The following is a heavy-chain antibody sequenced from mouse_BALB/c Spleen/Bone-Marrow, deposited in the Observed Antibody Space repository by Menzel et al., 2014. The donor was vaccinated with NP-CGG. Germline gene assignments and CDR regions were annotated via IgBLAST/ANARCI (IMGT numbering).Heavy chain of an antibody. D-gene: IGHD1-1*01. Sequence: EVQLQQSGPELVKPGASMKISCKTSGYSFTGYTMNWVKQSHGRNLEWIGLINPYNGVTSYNQNFKGKATLTVDKSSSTAYMELPSLTSADSAVYYCAKGAYGQSSWFAYWGQGTLVTVSA. CDR1: GYSFTGYT. CDR3: AKGAYGQSSWFAY. V-gene: IGHV1-31*01. J-gene: IGHJ3*01. CDR2: INPYNGVT.